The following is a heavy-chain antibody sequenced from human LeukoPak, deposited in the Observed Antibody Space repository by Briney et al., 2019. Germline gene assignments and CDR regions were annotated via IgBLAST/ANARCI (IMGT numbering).Heavy chain of an antibody. J-gene: IGHJ5*02. CDR3: AREKYSSSWYQGSWFDP. Sequence: PGGSLRLSCAPSGFTFSDYYMSWIRQAPGKGLEWVSYISSSGSTIYYADSVKGRFTISRDNAKNSLYLQMNSLRAEDTAVYYCAREKYSSSWYQGSWFDPWGQGTLVTVSS. CDR2: ISSSGSTI. CDR1: GFTFSDYY. V-gene: IGHV3-11*01. D-gene: IGHD6-13*01.